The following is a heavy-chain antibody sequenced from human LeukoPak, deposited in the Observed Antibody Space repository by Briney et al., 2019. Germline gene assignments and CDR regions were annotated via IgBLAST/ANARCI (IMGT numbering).Heavy chain of an antibody. CDR1: GFTFTSHA. J-gene: IGHJ4*02. V-gene: IGHV3-23*01. D-gene: IGHD3-3*01. CDR2: ISGSGGST. CDR3: AKEEWLGKMNYFDS. Sequence: GGSLRLSCAASGFTFTSHAMSWVRQAPRKGLEWVSAISGSGGSTYYADSVKGRFTISRDNSKNTLYLQMNSLRAEDTAVYYCAKEEWLGKMNYFDSWGQGTLVTVSS.